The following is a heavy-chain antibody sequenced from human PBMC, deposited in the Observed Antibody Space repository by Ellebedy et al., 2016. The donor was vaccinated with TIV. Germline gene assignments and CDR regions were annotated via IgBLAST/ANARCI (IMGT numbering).Heavy chain of an antibody. V-gene: IGHV3-23*01. J-gene: IGHJ4*02. CDR3: LKGGWGFVLDF. D-gene: IGHD6-19*01. Sequence: GGSLRLSCAASGFTFNNDAMTWVRQSPGKGLEWVSTFSGGNDGTFSADSVKGRFTISRDNSKNTVFLQMSSLRAEDTALYYCLKGGWGFVLDFWGQGTLVTVSS. CDR1: GFTFNNDA. CDR2: FSGGNDGT.